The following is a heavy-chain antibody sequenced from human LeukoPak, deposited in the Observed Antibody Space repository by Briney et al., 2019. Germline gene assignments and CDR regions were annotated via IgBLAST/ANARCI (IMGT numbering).Heavy chain of an antibody. J-gene: IGHJ6*02. CDR3: ARDILTPYYGMDV. V-gene: IGHV3-11*01. CDR2: ISSSGSTI. D-gene: IGHD3-9*01. CDR1: GFTFSDYY. Sequence: GGSLRLSCAASGFTFSDYYMSWIRQAPGKGLEWVSYISSSGSTIYYASSVKCRFTISRDNAKNSLYLQMNSLRAEETAVYYWARDILTPYYGMDVWGQGTTVTVSS.